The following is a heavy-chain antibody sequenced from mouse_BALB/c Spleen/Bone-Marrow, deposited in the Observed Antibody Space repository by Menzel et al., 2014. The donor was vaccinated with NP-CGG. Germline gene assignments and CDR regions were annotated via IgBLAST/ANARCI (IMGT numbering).Heavy chain of an antibody. CDR3: ARYYYVSSYFDY. J-gene: IGHJ2*01. V-gene: IGHV14-3*02. CDR2: IDPANGNT. D-gene: IGHD1-1*01. Sequence: VQLQQSGAELVKPGASVKLSCTASGFNIKDTYMHWVKQRPEQGLEWIGRIDPANGNTKYDPKFQGKATITADTSSNTAYLQLSSLTSEDTAVYYCARYYYVSSYFDYWGQGTTLTVSS. CDR1: GFNIKDTY.